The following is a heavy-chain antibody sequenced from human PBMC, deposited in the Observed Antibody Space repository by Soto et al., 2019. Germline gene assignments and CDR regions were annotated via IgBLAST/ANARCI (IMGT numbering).Heavy chain of an antibody. Sequence: SGHTLVNPTQTLTLTCTFSGFSLSTSGMCVSWIRQPPGKALEWLALIDWDDDKYYSTSLKTRLTISKDTSKNQVVLTMTNMDPVDTATYYCARIRAVAGNYYFDYWGQGTLVTVSS. CDR1: GFSLSTSGMC. D-gene: IGHD6-19*01. CDR3: ARIRAVAGNYYFDY. J-gene: IGHJ4*02. V-gene: IGHV2-70*01. CDR2: IDWDDDK.